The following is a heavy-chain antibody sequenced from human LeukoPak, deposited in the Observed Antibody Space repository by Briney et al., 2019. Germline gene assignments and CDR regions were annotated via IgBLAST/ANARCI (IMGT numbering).Heavy chain of an antibody. D-gene: IGHD2-2*01. CDR2: IRSKANSYAT. CDR1: GFTFSGSA. J-gene: IGHJ4*02. Sequence: PGGSLRLSCAASGFTFSGSAMHWVRQASGKGLEWVGRIRSKANSYATAYAASVKGRFTISRDDSKNTAYLQMNSLKTEDTAVYYCAKKGRYCSSTSCYNDYWGQGTLVTVSS. CDR3: AKKGRYCSSTSCYNDY. V-gene: IGHV3-73*01.